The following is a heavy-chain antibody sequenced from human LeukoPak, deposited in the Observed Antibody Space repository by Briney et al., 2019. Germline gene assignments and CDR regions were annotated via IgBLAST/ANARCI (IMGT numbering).Heavy chain of an antibody. CDR1: GGSISNYY. Sequence: SETLSLTCTVSGGSISNYYWNWIRQPPGKGLEWIGHIYYRGTTNYNPSVNSRVTISLDSSKNHFSLKLSSVTAADTAVYYCARGPPRTGRERYFDYWGQGTLVSVSS. D-gene: IGHD1-1*01. CDR3: ARGPPRTGRERYFDY. V-gene: IGHV4-59*01. J-gene: IGHJ4*02. CDR2: IYYRGTT.